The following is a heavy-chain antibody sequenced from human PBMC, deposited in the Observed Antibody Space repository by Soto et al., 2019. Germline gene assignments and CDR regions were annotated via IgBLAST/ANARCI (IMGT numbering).Heavy chain of an antibody. CDR2: IRHSGSTT. Sequence: QVQLQQWGAGLLKPSENLSLTCAVYGGSFSGYYCCWIRQPPGKGLEWIGEIRHSGSTTNYNPYLKSRVTISVETSKNQVSLKLSSGTAADTAVYYCARHCAGDCSHAFEIWGQGTKVTVSS. V-gene: IGHV4-34*01. D-gene: IGHD2-21*02. CDR3: ARHCAGDCSHAFEI. J-gene: IGHJ3*02. CDR1: GGSFSGYY.